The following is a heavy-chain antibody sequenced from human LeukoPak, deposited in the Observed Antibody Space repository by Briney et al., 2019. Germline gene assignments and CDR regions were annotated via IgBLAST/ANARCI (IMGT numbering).Heavy chain of an antibody. CDR1: GYSFTTYW. V-gene: IGHV5-10-1*01. D-gene: IGHD6-13*01. CDR2: IDPSDSYT. CDR3: ARHLSSWDLDY. J-gene: IGHJ4*02. Sequence: GESLKISCKGSGYSFTTYWIGWVRQMPGKGLEWMGRIDPSDSYTNYSPSFQGHVTISADKSISTAYLQWSSLKASDTAMYYCARHLSSWDLDYWGQGTLVTVSS.